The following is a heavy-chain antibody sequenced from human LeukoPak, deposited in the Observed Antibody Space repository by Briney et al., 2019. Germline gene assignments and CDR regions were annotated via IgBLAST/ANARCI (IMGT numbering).Heavy chain of an antibody. CDR3: ARVRRRWFGELPIFDY. CDR1: GFTFSDYY. Sequence: PGGSLRLSCAASGFTFSDYYMSWIRQAPGKGLEWIGSIYYSGSTNYNPSLKSRVTISVDTSKNQFSLKLSSVTAADTAVYYCARVRRRWFGELPIFDYWGQGTLVTVSS. J-gene: IGHJ4*02. V-gene: IGHV4-59*01. D-gene: IGHD3-10*01. CDR2: IYYSGST.